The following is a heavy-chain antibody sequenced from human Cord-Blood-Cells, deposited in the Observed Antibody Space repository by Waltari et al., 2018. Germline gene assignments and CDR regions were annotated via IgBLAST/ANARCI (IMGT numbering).Heavy chain of an antibody. Sequence: QLQQWGAGLLKPSETLSLTCAVYGGSFSGYYWSWIRQPPGKGLEWIVEINHSGSTNYNPSLKSRVTISVDTSKNQFSLKLSSVTAADTAVYYCARGEVFGVDYWGKVILVTVSS. D-gene: IGHD2-21*01. CDR1: GGSFSGYY. CDR3: ARGEVFGVDY. J-gene: IGHJ4*02. V-gene: IGHV4-34*01. CDR2: INHSGST.